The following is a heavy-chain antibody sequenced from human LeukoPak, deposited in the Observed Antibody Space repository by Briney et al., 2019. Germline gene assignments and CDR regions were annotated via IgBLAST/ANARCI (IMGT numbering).Heavy chain of an antibody. CDR1: ASTFSSNA. CDR2: FIPIFGTA. CDR3: ARDADWSGYPRWYFDL. V-gene: IGHV1-69*05. J-gene: IGHJ2*01. Sequence: GASVTLSCKASASTFSSNAISWVRQPPGQGLEWMGGFIPIFGTANYAQKFQSRVTITTDESTSTAYMELSSLRSEDTAVYYCARDADWSGYPRWYFDLWGRGTLVTVSS. D-gene: IGHD3-3*01.